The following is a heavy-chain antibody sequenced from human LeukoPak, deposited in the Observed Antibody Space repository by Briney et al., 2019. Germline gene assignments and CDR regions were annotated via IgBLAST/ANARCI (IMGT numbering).Heavy chain of an antibody. V-gene: IGHV1-2*02. J-gene: IGHJ4*02. CDR2: INPNSGGT. CDR3: ASLLGYCSGGSCSPYYFDY. Sequence: ASVKVSCKASGYTFTGYYMHWVRQAPGQGLEWMGWINPNSGGTNYAQKSQGRATMTRDTSISTAHMELSRLRSDDTAVYYCASLLGYCSGGSCSPYYFDYWGQGTLVAVSS. CDR1: GYTFTGYY. D-gene: IGHD2-15*01.